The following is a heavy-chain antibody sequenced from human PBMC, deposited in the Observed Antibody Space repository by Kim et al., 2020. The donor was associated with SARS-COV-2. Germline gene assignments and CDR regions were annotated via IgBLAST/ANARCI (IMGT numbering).Heavy chain of an antibody. Sequence: SVKVSCKASGGTFSSYAISWVRQAPGQGLEWMGGIIPIFGTANYAQKFQGRVTITADESTSTAYMELSSLRSEDTAVYYCARQSKVVAATSSGVGAFDIWGQGTMVTVSS. D-gene: IGHD2-15*01. J-gene: IGHJ3*02. V-gene: IGHV1-69*13. CDR2: IIPIFGTA. CDR3: ARQSKVVAATSSGVGAFDI. CDR1: GGTFSSYA.